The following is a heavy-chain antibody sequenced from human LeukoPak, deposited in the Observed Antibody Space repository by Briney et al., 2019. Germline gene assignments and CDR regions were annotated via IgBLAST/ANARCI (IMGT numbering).Heavy chain of an antibody. CDR3: ASSAARYCSSPSCYTAKVRNYYYYYGMDV. CDR1: GFTFSSNS. D-gene: IGHD2-2*02. CDR2: ISSSSSYI. J-gene: IGHJ6*02. Sequence: GGSLRLSCAASGFTFSSNSMNWLRQAPGQGLEWVSSISSSSSYIYYADSVKGRFTISRDNAKNSLYLQMNSLSAEDPAVYYCASSAARYCSSPSCYTAKVRNYYYYYGMDVWGQGTTVTVSS. V-gene: IGHV3-21*01.